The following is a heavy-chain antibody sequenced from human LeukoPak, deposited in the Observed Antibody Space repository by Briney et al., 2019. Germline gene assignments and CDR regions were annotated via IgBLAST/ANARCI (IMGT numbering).Heavy chain of an antibody. J-gene: IGHJ6*04. CDR3: AKEGAASWDVDV. CDR1: GFIFIGYG. CDR2: IRPDGYNK. Sequence: GGPLRLSCAASGFIFIGYGMHWVRQAPGKGPEWVAFIRPDGYNKYYADSVKGRFMISRDSSKNTVDLQMNSLRGDDTAMYYCAKEGAASWDVDVWGKGTTVTVSS. V-gene: IGHV3-30*02. D-gene: IGHD3-3*02.